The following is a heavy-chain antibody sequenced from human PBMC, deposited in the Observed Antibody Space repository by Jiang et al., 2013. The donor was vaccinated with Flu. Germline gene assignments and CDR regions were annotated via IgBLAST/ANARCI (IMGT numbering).Heavy chain of an antibody. J-gene: IGHJ3*02. V-gene: IGHV3-30*18. Sequence: QLVESGGGVVQPGRSLRLSCAASGFTFSSYGMHWVRQAPGKGLEWVAVISYDGSNKYYADSVKGRFTISRDNSKNTLYMQMNSLRAEDTAVYYCAKDFLPLLRLGEFGAFDIWGQGTMVTVSS. CDR1: GFTFSSYG. CDR2: ISYDGSNK. D-gene: IGHD3-16*01. CDR3: AKDFLPLLRLGEFGAFDI.